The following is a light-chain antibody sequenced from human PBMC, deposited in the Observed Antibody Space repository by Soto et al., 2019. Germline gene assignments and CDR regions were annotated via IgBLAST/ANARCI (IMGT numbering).Light chain of an antibody. V-gene: IGLV1-40*01. J-gene: IGLJ1*01. CDR3: QSYDSSLRI. Sequence: QSVLTQPPSVSGAPGQRVTISCTGSSSNIGAGSDVLWYQQLPGTAPKLLIYGDGNRPSGVPDRFSGSKSGTSASLAITGLQPEDEADYYCQSYDSSLRIFGTGTKLTVL. CDR1: SSNIGAGSD. CDR2: GDG.